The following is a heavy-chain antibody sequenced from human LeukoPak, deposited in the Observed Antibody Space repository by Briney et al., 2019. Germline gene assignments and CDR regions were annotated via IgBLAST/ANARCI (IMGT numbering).Heavy chain of an antibody. V-gene: IGHV3-23*01. CDR1: GFTFSSYA. CDR3: AKEGLYDYSNYYFDY. D-gene: IGHD4-11*01. Sequence: PGGSLRLPCAASGFTFSSYAMSWVRQAPGKGQEWVSAISGSGGSTYYADFVKGRFTISRDNSKNTLYLQMNSLRAEDTAVYYCAKEGLYDYSNYYFDYWGQGTLVTVSS. J-gene: IGHJ4*02. CDR2: ISGSGGST.